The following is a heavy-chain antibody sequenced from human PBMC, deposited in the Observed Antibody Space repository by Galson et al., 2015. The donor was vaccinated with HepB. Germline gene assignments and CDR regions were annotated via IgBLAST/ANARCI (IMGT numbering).Heavy chain of an antibody. D-gene: IGHD3-22*01. CDR1: GFTFDDYA. CDR2: ISWNSGSI. J-gene: IGHJ2*01. Sequence: SLRLSCAASGFTFDDYAMHWVRQAPGKGLEWVSGISWNSGSIGYADSVKGRFTISRDNAKNSLYLQMNSLRAEDTALYYCAGGYDSSGYSDWYFDLWGRGTLVTVSS. CDR3: AGGYDSSGYSDWYFDL. V-gene: IGHV3-9*01.